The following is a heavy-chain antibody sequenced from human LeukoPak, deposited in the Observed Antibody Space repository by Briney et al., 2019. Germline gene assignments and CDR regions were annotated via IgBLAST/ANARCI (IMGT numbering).Heavy chain of an antibody. J-gene: IGHJ4*02. V-gene: IGHV4-30-2*01. D-gene: IGHD4-17*01. CDR2: IYHSGST. CDR1: GGSISSGGYS. Sequence: PSQTLSLACAVSGGSISSGGYSWSWIRQPPGKGLEWIGYIYHSGSTYYNPSLKSRVTISVDRSKNQFSLKLSSVTAADTAEYYCARDRYGDHTYFDYWGQGTLVTVSS. CDR3: ARDRYGDHTYFDY.